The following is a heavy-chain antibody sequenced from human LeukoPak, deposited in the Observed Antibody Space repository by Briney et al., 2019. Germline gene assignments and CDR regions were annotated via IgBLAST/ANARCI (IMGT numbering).Heavy chain of an antibody. CDR1: GGSISSSSCY. V-gene: IGHV4-39*01. CDR3: ARHLSRVPAATFWSGPPYYFDY. CDR2: IYYSGST. Sequence: SETLSLTCTVSGGSISSSSCYWGWIRQPPGKGLEWIGSIYYSGSTYYNPSLKSRVTISVDTSKNQFSLKLSSVTAADTAVYYCARHLSRVPAATFWSGPPYYFDYWGQGTLVTVSS. D-gene: IGHD2-2*01. J-gene: IGHJ4*02.